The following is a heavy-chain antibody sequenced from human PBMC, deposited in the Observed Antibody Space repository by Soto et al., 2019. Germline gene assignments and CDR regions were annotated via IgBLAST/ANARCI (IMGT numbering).Heavy chain of an antibody. J-gene: IGHJ4*02. D-gene: IGHD4-17*01. CDR1: GYSFTTSG. V-gene: IGHV1-18*01. CDR3: ARRLHGVHDY. Sequence: ASVKVSCKASGYSFTTSGITWVRQAPGQGLEWMGWISTYNGNTNYAQKLQDRVTLTTDTSTSTAYMELRSLRSDDTAIYYCARRLHGVHDYSGQRSPVTGSS. CDR2: ISTYNGNT.